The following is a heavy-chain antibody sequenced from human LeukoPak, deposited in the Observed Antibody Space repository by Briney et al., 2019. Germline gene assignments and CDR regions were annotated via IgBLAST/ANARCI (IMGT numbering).Heavy chain of an antibody. D-gene: IGHD6-19*01. CDR2: IYTGGST. J-gene: IGHJ2*01. Sequence: PGGSLRLSCAASGFTVSTTYMSWVRQAPGKGLEWVSIIYTGGSTYYAHSVKGRFTISRDNSKNTVYLQMNSLRAEDTAVYYCASQYSSGWYVRYFDLWGRGTLVTVSS. CDR1: GFTVSTTY. CDR3: ASQYSSGWYVRYFDL. V-gene: IGHV3-53*01.